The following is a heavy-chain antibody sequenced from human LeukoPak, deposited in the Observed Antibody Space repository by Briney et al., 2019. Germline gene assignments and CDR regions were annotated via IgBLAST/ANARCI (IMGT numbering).Heavy chain of an antibody. CDR3: ARYLAAGYFDL. V-gene: IGHV4-59*08. CDR2: IYYTGST. Sequence: PSETLSLTCTVSGGSIVSYYWSWIRQPPGKGLEWIGYIYYTGSTNYNPSLKSRVTISVDTSKNQLSLKLSSVTAADTAVYYCARYLAAGYFDLWGRGTRVTVSS. J-gene: IGHJ2*01. D-gene: IGHD6-25*01. CDR1: GGSIVSYY.